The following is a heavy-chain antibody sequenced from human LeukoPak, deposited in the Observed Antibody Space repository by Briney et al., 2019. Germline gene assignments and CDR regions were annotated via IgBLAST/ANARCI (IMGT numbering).Heavy chain of an antibody. CDR3: AKDMTTVTTSGSDY. D-gene: IGHD4-17*01. CDR2: ISWNSGST. CDR1: GFTFDDYA. Sequence: GRSLRLSCVASGFTFDDYAMHWVRQVPGEGLEWVSGISWNSGSTGYADSVKGRFTISRDNAKNSLYLQMNSLRAEDTALYYCAKDMTTVTTSGSDYWGQGTLVTVSS. V-gene: IGHV3-9*01. J-gene: IGHJ4*02.